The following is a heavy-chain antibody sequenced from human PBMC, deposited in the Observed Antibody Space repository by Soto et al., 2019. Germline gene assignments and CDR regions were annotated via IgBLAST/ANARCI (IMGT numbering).Heavy chain of an antibody. CDR2: SFYRGST. CDR1: GGSISSRSHY. Sequence: SETLSLTCTVSGGSISSRSHYWGWIRQSPGKHLEWIGSSFYRGSTHYNPSLKTRVTISVGTSKNQVSLKLYSVTAADTAVYYCATADGFGVVTPFFVYWDQGILVTVSS. V-gene: IGHV4-39*01. CDR3: ATADGFGVVTPFFVY. J-gene: IGHJ4*02. D-gene: IGHD3-3*01.